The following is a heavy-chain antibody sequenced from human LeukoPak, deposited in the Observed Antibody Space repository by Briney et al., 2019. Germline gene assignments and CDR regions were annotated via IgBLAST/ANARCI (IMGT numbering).Heavy chain of an antibody. V-gene: IGHV3-74*01. J-gene: IGHJ4*02. CDR2: INIDGSST. D-gene: IGHD7-27*01. CDR3: AGEITTNGGRYFDY. CDR1: GFTFSNYW. Sequence: GGSLRLSCAASGFTFSNYWRHWVRQAPGKGLVWVSRINIDGSSTNYADSVKGRFTISRDNAKSTLYLQMNSLRAEDTAVYYCAGEITTNGGRYFDYWGQGTLVTVSS.